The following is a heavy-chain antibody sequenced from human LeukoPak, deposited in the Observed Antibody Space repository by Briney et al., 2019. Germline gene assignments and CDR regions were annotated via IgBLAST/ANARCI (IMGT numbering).Heavy chain of an antibody. D-gene: IGHD3-10*01. CDR2: ISGSGGST. V-gene: IGHV3-23*01. Sequence: PGGSLRLSCAASGFTFSSYAMSWVRQAPGKGLEWVSAISGSGGSTYYADSVKGRFTISRDNSKNTLYLQMNSLRAEDTAVYYCAKRDTAVLWFGELLEVPLDYWGQGTRVTVSS. CDR3: AKRDTAVLWFGELLEVPLDY. J-gene: IGHJ4*02. CDR1: GFTFSSYA.